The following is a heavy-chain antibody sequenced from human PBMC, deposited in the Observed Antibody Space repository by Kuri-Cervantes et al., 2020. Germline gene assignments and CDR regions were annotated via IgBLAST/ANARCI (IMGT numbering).Heavy chain of an antibody. V-gene: IGHV1-58*01. CDR3: ARGTTGTSKGINFDY. CDR1: GFTFTSSA. CDR2: IVVGSGNT. D-gene: IGHD1-1*01. Sequence: SVKVSCKASGFTFTSSAVQWVRQARGQRLEWIGWIVVGSGNTNYAQKFQERVTITRDMSTSTAYMELSSLRSEDTAVYYCARGTTGTSKGINFDYWGQGTLVTVSS. J-gene: IGHJ4*02.